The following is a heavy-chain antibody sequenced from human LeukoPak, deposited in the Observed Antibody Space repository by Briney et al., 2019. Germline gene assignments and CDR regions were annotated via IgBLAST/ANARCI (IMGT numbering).Heavy chain of an antibody. V-gene: IGHV5-51*01. CDR3: AREMGSGSRMSFDV. D-gene: IGHD2-8*01. J-gene: IGHJ3*01. Sequence: GESLRISCQASGYSFISYWIGWVRQMPGKGLEWMGIIYPGDSGTKYSPSFQGQVTFSADKVSNTAYLQWSSLKSSDTAMYYCAREMGSGSRMSFDVWGQGTMVTVSS. CDR2: IYPGDSGT. CDR1: GYSFISYW.